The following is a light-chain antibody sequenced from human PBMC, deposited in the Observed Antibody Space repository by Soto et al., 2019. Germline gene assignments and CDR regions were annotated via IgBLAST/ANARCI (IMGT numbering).Light chain of an antibody. Sequence: QSALTQPASVSVSPGQSITISCTGTSSDVGGYNYVSWYQHHPGKAPKLMLYDVSNRPSGVSNRISGSKSGHTASLPISVLQAEEEADYYCSSYTSSSTHVVFGGGTKLTVL. V-gene: IGLV2-14*03. CDR2: DVS. CDR3: SSYTSSSTHVV. CDR1: SSDVGGYNY. J-gene: IGLJ2*01.